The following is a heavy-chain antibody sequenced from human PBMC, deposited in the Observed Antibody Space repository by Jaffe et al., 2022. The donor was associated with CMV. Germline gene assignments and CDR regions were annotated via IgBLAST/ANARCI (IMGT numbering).Heavy chain of an antibody. J-gene: IGHJ4*02. Sequence: QVQLQQWGAGLLKPSETLSLTCAVYGGSFSGYYWSWIRQPPGKGLEWIGEINHSGSTNYNPSLKSRVTISVDTSKNQFSLKLSSVTAADTAVYYCARASAKPRSTAAGTRGYFDYWGQGTLVTVSS. CDR1: GGSFSGYY. D-gene: IGHD6-13*01. CDR2: INHSGST. V-gene: IGHV4-34*01. CDR3: ARASAKPRSTAAGTRGYFDY.